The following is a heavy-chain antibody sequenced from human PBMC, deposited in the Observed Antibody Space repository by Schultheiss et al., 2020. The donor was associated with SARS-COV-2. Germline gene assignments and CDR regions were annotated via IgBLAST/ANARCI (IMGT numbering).Heavy chain of an antibody. CDR2: ISWNSGSI. D-gene: IGHD6-19*01. J-gene: IGHJ4*02. V-gene: IGHV3-9*01. CDR1: GFTFSSNY. CDR3: AKAGPYSSGWPYFDY. Sequence: GGSLRLSCAASGFTFSSNYMSWVRQAPGKGLEWVSGISWNSGSIGYADSVKGRFTISRDNAKNSLYLQMNSLRAEDTALYYCAKAGPYSSGWPYFDYWGQGTLVTVSS.